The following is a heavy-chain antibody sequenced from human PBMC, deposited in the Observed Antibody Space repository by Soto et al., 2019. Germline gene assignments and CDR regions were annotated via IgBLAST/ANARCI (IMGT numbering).Heavy chain of an antibody. J-gene: IGHJ4*02. CDR3: ATHRSGRFLEWLPAGSLGY. D-gene: IGHD3-3*01. Sequence: ASVKVSSKVSGDTLTDLSRQWVRQDPEKGLEWMGGFDPEDGETIYAQKFQGRVTMTEDTATDTAYMELGSPRSEDTAVYYCATHRSGRFLEWLPAGSLGYWGQGTLVTVSS. CDR2: FDPEDGET. V-gene: IGHV1-24*01. CDR1: GDTLTDLS.